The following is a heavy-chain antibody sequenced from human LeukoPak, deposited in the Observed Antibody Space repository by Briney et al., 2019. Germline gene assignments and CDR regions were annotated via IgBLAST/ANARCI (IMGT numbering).Heavy chain of an antibody. CDR2: INPNSGAT. CDR1: GYTFTGFY. J-gene: IGHJ6*02. V-gene: IGHV1-2*04. CDR3: ARDQRGLYYYYGMDV. Sequence: ASVKVSCKASGYTFTGFYMHWVRQAPGQGLEWMGWINPNSGATNYAQKFQGWVTMTRDTSISTAYMELSRLRSDDTAVYYCARDQRGLYYYYGMDVWGQGTTVTVPS.